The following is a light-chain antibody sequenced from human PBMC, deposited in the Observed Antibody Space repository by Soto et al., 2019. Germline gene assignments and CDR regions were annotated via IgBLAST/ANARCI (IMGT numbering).Light chain of an antibody. CDR1: QSVTGN. CDR3: QQYHDWPPVT. CDR2: GAS. V-gene: IGKV3-15*01. Sequence: EVVMTQSPATLSASPGERATLSCTASQSVTGNLAWYQQKPGQAPRLLIYGASTRATGIPARFSGSGSGTEFTLTISSLQSEDFAVYYCQQYHDWPPVTFGQGTRLEIK. J-gene: IGKJ5*01.